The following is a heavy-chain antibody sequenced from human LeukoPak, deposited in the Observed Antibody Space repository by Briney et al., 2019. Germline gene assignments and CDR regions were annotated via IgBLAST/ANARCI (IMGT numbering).Heavy chain of an antibody. CDR1: GITFSSYW. D-gene: IGHD3-10*01. CDR2: INSDGRST. V-gene: IGHV3-74*01. CDR3: ARAGEGFDT. J-gene: IGHJ3*02. Sequence: GGSLRLSCAGSGITFSSYWMHWVRQAPGKGLVWVSRINSDGRSTNYADSVKGRFTISRDNSKNTLYLQMSSLRAEDTAIYYCARAGEGFDTWGQGTKVTVSS.